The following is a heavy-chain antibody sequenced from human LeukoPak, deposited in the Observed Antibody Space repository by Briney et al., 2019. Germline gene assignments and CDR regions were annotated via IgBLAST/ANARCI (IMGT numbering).Heavy chain of an antibody. CDR1: GFPFIEYS. Sequence: GGSLRLSCTASGFPFIEYSMNWVRQAPGKGREWISYIGIDSGNKKYADSVRGRFTISADKAKNSLYLQMNSLRVEDTAVYYCARDHNYAFDNWGQGTLVSVAS. D-gene: IGHD1-1*01. V-gene: IGHV3-48*01. CDR2: IGIDSGNK. CDR3: ARDHNYAFDN. J-gene: IGHJ4*02.